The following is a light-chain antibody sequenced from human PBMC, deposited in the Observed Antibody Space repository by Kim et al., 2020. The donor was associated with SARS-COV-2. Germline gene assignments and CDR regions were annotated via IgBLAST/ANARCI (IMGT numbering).Light chain of an antibody. V-gene: IGKV1-39*01. Sequence: ASVGDSVTITCRASQAITNSLNWYQQKPGKAPKLLIYAASSLQSGVPSRFSGSGSGTDFTLTISSLQSEDSAYYYCHQTSSAPLTVGGGTKVDIK. CDR1: QAITNS. CDR3: HQTSSAPLT. J-gene: IGKJ4*01. CDR2: AAS.